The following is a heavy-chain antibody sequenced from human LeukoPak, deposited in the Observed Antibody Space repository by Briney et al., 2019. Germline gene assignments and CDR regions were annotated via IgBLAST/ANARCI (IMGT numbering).Heavy chain of an antibody. Sequence: GGSLRLSCAASGFTFSIYSMNWVRQAPGKGLEWISYITSNSGTIYYTDSVKGRLTISRDNAKNSLYLQKNSLRAEDTAVYYCARVAPGHDIGRGYFDYWGQGTLVTVSS. CDR3: ARVAPGHDIGRGYFDY. V-gene: IGHV3-48*01. CDR1: GFTFSIYS. D-gene: IGHD2-21*01. J-gene: IGHJ4*02. CDR2: ITSNSGTI.